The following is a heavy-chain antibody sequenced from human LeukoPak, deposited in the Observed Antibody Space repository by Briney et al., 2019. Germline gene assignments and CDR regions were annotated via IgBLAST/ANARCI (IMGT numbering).Heavy chain of an antibody. CDR3: ATDPFRDGYSPHYFDY. D-gene: IGHD5-24*01. V-gene: IGHV3-7*01. CDR1: GFTFSSYA. J-gene: IGHJ4*02. CDR2: IKQDGSEK. Sequence: PGGSLRLSCAASGFTFSSYAMHWVRQAPWKGLEWVSNIKQDGSEKYYVDSVKGRFTISRDNTKNSLYLQMNSLRDEDTAVYYCATDPFRDGYSPHYFDYGGQGTLLTVSS.